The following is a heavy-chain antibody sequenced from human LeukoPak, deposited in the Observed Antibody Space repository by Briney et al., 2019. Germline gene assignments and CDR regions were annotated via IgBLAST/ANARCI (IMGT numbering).Heavy chain of an antibody. CDR1: GDSVSSSNYY. V-gene: IGHV4-61*01. Sequence: SETLSLTCAVSGDSVSSSNYYWSWIRQPPGKGLEWIGYIYYGGNTNYNPSLQSRVTISVDTFKSQFSLKLSSVTAADTAVYYCARLTRRSGNYFDYWGQGTLVTVSA. D-gene: IGHD1-1*01. J-gene: IGHJ4*02. CDR3: ARLTRRSGNYFDY. CDR2: IYYGGNT.